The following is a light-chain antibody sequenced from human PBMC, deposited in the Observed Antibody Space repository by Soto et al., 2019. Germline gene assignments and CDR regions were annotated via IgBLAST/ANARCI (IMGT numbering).Light chain of an antibody. CDR3: QQSYSTPWT. CDR2: AAS. J-gene: IGKJ1*01. CDR1: QSISSY. V-gene: IGKV1-39*01. Sequence: DIQMTQSPSSLSASVGDRVTITCRASQSISSYLNWYQQKPGKAPKVLIYAASSLQSGVPSRFSGSGSRTDFTLTISSLQPEDFATYYCQQSYSTPWTFGQGTKVEIK.